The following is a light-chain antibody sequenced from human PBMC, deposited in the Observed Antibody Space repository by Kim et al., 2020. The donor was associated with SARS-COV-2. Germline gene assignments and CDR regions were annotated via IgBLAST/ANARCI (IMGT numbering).Light chain of an antibody. CDR3: NSRDSSANRWV. CDR2: GKN. J-gene: IGLJ3*02. V-gene: IGLV3-19*01. Sequence: SSELTQDPVVSVALGQTVRITCQGDSLTTYFASWYQQKPGQAPVLVFYGKNDRPSGIPDRFSAFSSGKTSSLTIAGAQAEDEADYYCNSRDSSANRWVFGGGTQLTVL. CDR1: SLTTYF.